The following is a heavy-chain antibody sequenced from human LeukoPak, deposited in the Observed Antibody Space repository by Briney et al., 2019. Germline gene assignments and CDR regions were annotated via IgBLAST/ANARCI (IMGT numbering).Heavy chain of an antibody. Sequence: GGSLRLSCAASGFTFSSYEMNWVRQAPGKGLEWVSYISSSGSTIYYADSVKGRFTISRDNAKNSLYLQMNSLRAEDTAAYYCARSQDIVVVVAATPSWFDPWGQGTLVTVSS. CDR2: ISSSGSTI. J-gene: IGHJ5*02. CDR1: GFTFSSYE. V-gene: IGHV3-48*03. D-gene: IGHD2-15*01. CDR3: ARSQDIVVVVAATPSWFDP.